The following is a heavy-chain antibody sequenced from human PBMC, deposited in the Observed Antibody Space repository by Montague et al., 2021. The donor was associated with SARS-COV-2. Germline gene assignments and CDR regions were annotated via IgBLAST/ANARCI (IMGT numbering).Heavy chain of an antibody. D-gene: IGHD4/OR15-4a*01. CDR1: GGSFSGYN. V-gene: IGHV4-34*01. CDR2: INDSGGT. J-gene: IGHJ4*02. CDR3: ARGVPGY. Sequence: SETLSLTCAVYGGSFSGYNWGWVRQSPGKGLEWIGQINDSGGTKYNPSLKSRVTISLDTSKNQFPLKLSSVTAADTAVYYCARGVPGYWGQGTLVTVSS.